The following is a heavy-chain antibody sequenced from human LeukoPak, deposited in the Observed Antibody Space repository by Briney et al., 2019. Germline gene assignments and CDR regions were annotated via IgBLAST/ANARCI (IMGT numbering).Heavy chain of an antibody. J-gene: IGHJ3*02. CDR2: INEDASEK. CDR1: EFKFSNYW. D-gene: IGHD1-1*01. CDR3: ARERSAWRI. Sequence: GGSLRLSCVVSEFKFSNYWMSWVRQAPGQGLEWVANINEDASEKYYVDSVKGRFIISRDNAKNSLYLQMNSLRAEDTAMYYCARERSAWRIWGQGTMVTVSP. V-gene: IGHV3-7*01.